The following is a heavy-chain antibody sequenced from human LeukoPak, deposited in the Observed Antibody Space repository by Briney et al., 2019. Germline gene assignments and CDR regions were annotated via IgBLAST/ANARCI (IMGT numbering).Heavy chain of an antibody. CDR1: GGSISSYY. D-gene: IGHD6-13*01. CDR2: IHYSGST. CDR3: ARGYSSSWYFNWFDP. V-gene: IGHV4-59*08. J-gene: IGHJ5*02. Sequence: PSETLSLTCTVSGGSISSYYWSWIRQPPGKGLEWIGYIHYSGSTHYNPSLKSRVTISVDTSKNQFSLKLSSVTAADTAVYYCARGYSSSWYFNWFDPWGQGTLVTVSS.